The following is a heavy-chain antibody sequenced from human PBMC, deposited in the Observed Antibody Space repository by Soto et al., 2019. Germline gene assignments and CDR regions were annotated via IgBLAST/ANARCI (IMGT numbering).Heavy chain of an antibody. CDR1: GYTFTSYA. CDR2: ISADNGNT. Sequence: ASVKVSCKASGYTFTSYAMHWVRQAPGQRLEWMGWISADNGNTNYAQKLQGRVTMTTDTSTSTAYMELRSLRSDDTAVYYCARDAPPVYGDSYNPYYYYGMDVWGQGTTVTVSS. CDR3: ARDAPPVYGDSYNPYYYYGMDV. V-gene: IGHV1-18*01. D-gene: IGHD4-17*01. J-gene: IGHJ6*02.